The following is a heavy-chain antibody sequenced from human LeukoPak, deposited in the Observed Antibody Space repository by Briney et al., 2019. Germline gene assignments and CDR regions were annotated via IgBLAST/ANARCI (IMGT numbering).Heavy chain of an antibody. J-gene: IGHJ4*02. D-gene: IGHD5-18*01. CDR2: INHSGST. CDR1: GGSFSGYY. CDR3: ATMGEAMASDY. V-gene: IGHV4-34*01. Sequence: SETLSLTCAVYGGSFSGYYWSWIRQPPGKGLEWIGEINHSGSTNYNPSLKSRVTISVDTSKNQFSLKLSSVTAADTAVYYCATMGEAMASDYWGQGTLVTVSS.